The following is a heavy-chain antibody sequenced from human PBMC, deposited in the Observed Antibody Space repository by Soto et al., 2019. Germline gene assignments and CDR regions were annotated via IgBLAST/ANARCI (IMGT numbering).Heavy chain of an antibody. CDR3: ARDNGCISSRTHGMDV. Sequence: QVQLQESGPGLVKPSQTLSLTCTVSGGSISSGGYYWSWIRQHPGKGLEWIGYIYYSGSTYYNPSLKSRVTISVDTSKNQFSLKLSSVTAADTAVYYCARDNGCISSRTHGMDVWGQGTTVTVSS. J-gene: IGHJ6*02. CDR2: IYYSGST. CDR1: GGSISSGGYY. V-gene: IGHV4-31*03. D-gene: IGHD6-13*01.